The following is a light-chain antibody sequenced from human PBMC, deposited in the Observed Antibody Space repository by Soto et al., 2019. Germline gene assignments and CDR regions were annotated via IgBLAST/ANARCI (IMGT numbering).Light chain of an antibody. V-gene: IGKV3-20*01. J-gene: IGKJ1*01. CDR2: GAS. CDR3: QQYGSSPPT. Sequence: EIVLTQSPGTLSLSPGERATLSCRASQSVSSSYLAWYQQKPGQAPRLLIYGASSRATGIPDRFSGSGSGQAFTLTISRLEPEDFAVYYCQQYGSSPPTFGQGTKVEIK. CDR1: QSVSSSY.